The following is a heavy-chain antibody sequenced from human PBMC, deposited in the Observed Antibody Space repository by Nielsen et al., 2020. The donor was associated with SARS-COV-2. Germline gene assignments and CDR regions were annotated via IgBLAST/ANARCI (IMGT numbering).Heavy chain of an antibody. D-gene: IGHD6-13*01. CDR2: IRSKSHSYET. J-gene: IGHJ3*02. CDR3: ARVNPVSDSWFDALDI. V-gene: IGHV3-73*01. CDR1: GFSISDSG. Sequence: GESLKISCAASGFSISDSGMHWVSQASGRGLEWLGRIRSKSHSYETVYAVSVRDRFTISRDDSENTAYLQMNSLRTEDTAVYFCARVNPVSDSWFDALDIWGQGTMVTVSS.